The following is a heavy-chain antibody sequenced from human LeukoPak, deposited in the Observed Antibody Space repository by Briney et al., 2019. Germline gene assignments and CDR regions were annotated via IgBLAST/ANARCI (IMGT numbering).Heavy chain of an antibody. Sequence: GGSLRLSCAASGFTVSSEYMNWVRQAPGKGLEWVAVIYSGGSTYYADSVKGRFTISRDNSKNTLYLQMNSLRAEDTAVYYCARDLGQYYDTSDNWFDPWGQGTLVTVSS. D-gene: IGHD3-22*01. CDR3: ARDLGQYYDTSDNWFDP. CDR1: GFTVSSEY. V-gene: IGHV3-53*01. CDR2: IYSGGST. J-gene: IGHJ5*02.